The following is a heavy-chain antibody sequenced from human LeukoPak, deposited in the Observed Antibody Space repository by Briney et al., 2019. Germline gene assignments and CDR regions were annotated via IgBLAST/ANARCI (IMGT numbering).Heavy chain of an antibody. CDR3: ARDGVMAGTVLQY. V-gene: IGHV4-30-4*07. D-gene: IGHD6-19*01. CDR2: IYYSGST. J-gene: IGHJ4*02. Sequence: PSETLSLTCAVSGGSISSGGYSWSWIRQPPGKGLEWIGYIYYSGSTYYNPSLKSRVTISVDTSKNQFSLKLSSVTAADTAVYYCARDGVMAGTVLQYWGQGTLVTVSS. CDR1: GGSISSGGYS.